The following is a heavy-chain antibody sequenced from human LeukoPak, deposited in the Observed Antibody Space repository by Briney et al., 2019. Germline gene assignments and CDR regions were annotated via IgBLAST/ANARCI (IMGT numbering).Heavy chain of an antibody. CDR1: GFTFSDYY. D-gene: IGHD1-26*01. CDR3: ARGGSYAAFEI. J-gene: IGHJ3*02. V-gene: IGHV3-11*06. CDR2: ISSSSSYT. Sequence: GGSLRLSCAASGFTFSDYYMSWIRQAPGKGLEWVSYISSSSSYTNYADSVKGRFTISRENAKNSLYLQMKSLRAEDTAVYYCARGGSYAAFEIWGQGTMVTVSS.